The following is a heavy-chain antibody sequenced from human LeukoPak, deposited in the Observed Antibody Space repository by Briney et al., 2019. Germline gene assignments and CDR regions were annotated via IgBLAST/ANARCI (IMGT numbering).Heavy chain of an antibody. CDR2: ISSNGGST. J-gene: IGHJ4*02. CDR3: VKDARIMIMFGGVIVDY. Sequence: PGGSLRLSCSASGFTFSSYAMHWVRQAPGKGLEYVSAISSNGGSTYYADSVKGRFTISRDNSKNTLYLQMSSLRAEDTAVYYCVKDARIMIMFGGVIVDYWGQGTLVTVSS. V-gene: IGHV3-64D*06. CDR1: GFTFSSYA. D-gene: IGHD3-16*02.